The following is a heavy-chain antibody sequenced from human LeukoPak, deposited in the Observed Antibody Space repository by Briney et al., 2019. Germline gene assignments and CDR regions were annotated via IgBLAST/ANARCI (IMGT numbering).Heavy chain of an antibody. D-gene: IGHD4-17*01. Sequence: PGRSLRLSCAASGFTFSSYGMHWVRQAPGKGLEWVAVIWYDGSNKYYADSVKGRFTISRVNSKNTLYLQMNSLRAEDTAVYYCAKDMNTVTTTFDYWGQGTLVTVSS. CDR2: IWYDGSNK. CDR1: GFTFSSYG. V-gene: IGHV3-33*06. CDR3: AKDMNTVTTTFDY. J-gene: IGHJ4*02.